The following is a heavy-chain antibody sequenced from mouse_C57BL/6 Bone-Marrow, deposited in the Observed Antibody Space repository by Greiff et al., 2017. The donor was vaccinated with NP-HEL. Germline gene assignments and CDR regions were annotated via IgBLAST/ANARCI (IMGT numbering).Heavy chain of an antibody. V-gene: IGHV1-50*01. CDR1: GYTFTSYW. D-gene: IGHD2-4*01. CDR2: IDPSDSYT. CDR3: ARSEDDYDVRRAYFDY. J-gene: IGHJ2*01. Sequence: QVQLQQPGAELVKPGASVKLSCKASGYTFTSYWMQWVKQRPGQGLEWIGEIDPSDSYTNYNQKFKGKATLTVDTSSSTAYMQLSSLTSEDSAVYYCARSEDDYDVRRAYFDYWGQGTTLTVSS.